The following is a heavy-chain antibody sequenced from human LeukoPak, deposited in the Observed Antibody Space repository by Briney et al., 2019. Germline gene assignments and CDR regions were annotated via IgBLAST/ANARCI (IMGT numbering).Heavy chain of an antibody. J-gene: IGHJ1*01. D-gene: IGHD2-15*01. V-gene: IGHV3-23*03. CDR2: INSGGGDT. Sequence: GGSLRLSCAASGFTFSSHAMSWVRQAPGKGLEWVSVINSGGGDTYYAGSVKGRFTISRDNSKSTLYLQMNSPRAEDTAVYYCATQLGGGNAPLEYFQHWGQGTLVTVSS. CDR3: ATQLGGGNAPLEYFQH. CDR1: GFTFSSHA.